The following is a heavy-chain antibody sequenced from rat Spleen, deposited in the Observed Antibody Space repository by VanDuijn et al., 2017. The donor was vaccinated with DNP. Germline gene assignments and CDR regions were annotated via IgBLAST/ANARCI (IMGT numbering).Heavy chain of an antibody. V-gene: IGHV5-29*01. CDR2: INHDGRGT. CDR1: GFTFSNYG. CDR3: ARGSFAY. D-gene: IGHD4-3*01. Sequence: EVQLVGSGGGSVQSGRSLKLSCAASGFTFSNYGMAWVRQAPTKGLEWVAYINHDGRGTYNGDSVKGRFTISRDNAKSTLYLQMNSLRSEDTATYYCARGSFAYWGQGTLVTVSS. J-gene: IGHJ3*01.